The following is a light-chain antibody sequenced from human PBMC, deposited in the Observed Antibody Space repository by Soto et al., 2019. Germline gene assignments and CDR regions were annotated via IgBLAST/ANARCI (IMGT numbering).Light chain of an antibody. V-gene: IGLV1-51*01. CDR3: GTWDSSLSDVV. Sequence: QSVLTQPPSVSAAPGQKVTISCSGRSSNIGNNYVSWYQQLPGTAPKLLIYDNNKRPSGIPDRFSGSKSGTSATLGITGLQTGDEADYYCGTWDSSLSDVVFGGGTKLTVL. J-gene: IGLJ2*01. CDR1: SSNIGNNY. CDR2: DNN.